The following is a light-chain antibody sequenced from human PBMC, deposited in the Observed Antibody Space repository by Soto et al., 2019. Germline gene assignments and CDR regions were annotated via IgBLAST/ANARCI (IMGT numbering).Light chain of an antibody. CDR3: QQYGSSPET. V-gene: IGKV3-11*01. CDR2: DAS. CDR1: QSVSSY. Sequence: EIVLTQSPGTLSLSPGERATLSCRASQSVSSYLAWYQQIPGQAPRLLMYDASKRATGIPARFSGSGSGTDFTLTINGLEPEDFAVYYCQQYGSSPETFGQGTKVDI. J-gene: IGKJ1*01.